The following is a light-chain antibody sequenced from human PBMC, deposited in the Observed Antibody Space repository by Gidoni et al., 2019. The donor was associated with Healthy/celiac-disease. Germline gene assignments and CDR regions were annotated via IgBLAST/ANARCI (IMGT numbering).Light chain of an antibody. CDR3: QQSYSTPGT. Sequence: DIQMTQSPSSLSASVGDRVTITCRASQSIRSYLNWYQQKPGKATKLLIYAASSLQSGVPSRFSGSGSGTDFTLTISSLQPEDFATYYCQQSYSTPGTFGQGTKLEIK. CDR2: AAS. V-gene: IGKV1-39*01. J-gene: IGKJ2*02. CDR1: QSIRSY.